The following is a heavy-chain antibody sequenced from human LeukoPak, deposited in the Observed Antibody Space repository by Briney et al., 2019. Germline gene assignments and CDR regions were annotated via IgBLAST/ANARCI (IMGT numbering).Heavy chain of an antibody. D-gene: IGHD1-1*01. V-gene: IGHV4-39*01. J-gene: IGHJ1*01. CDR1: GGSISSSSYY. CDR3: ARQVNNDFPH. Sequence: SEALSLTCTVSGGSISSSSYYWGWIRQPPGEGLEWIGNIYYSGSTYYNPSLKSRVTISVDTSKNQFSLKLSSVTAADTAVYYCARQVNNDFPHWGQGTLVTVSS. CDR2: IYYSGST.